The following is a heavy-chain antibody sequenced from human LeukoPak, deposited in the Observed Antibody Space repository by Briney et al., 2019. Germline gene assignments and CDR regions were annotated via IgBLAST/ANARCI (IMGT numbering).Heavy chain of an antibody. D-gene: IGHD2-2*01. CDR1: GFTFGGSA. CDR3: TRLYCSSTSCNDY. V-gene: IGHV3-73*01. Sequence: PGGSLRLSCAASGFTFGGSAMHWVRQASGKGLELVGRIRSKANSYATAYAASMKGRFTISRDDSKSTAYLQMNSLKIEDTAVYYCTRLYCSSTSCNDYWGQGTLVTVSS. J-gene: IGHJ4*02. CDR2: IRSKANSYAT.